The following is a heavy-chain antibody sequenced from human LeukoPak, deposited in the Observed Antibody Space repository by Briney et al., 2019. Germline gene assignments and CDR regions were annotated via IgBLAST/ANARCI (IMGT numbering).Heavy chain of an antibody. CDR2: VYYTGST. CDR1: GGSVNTYY. CDR3: ARHFAYSSSSYFDY. V-gene: IGHV4-59*08. D-gene: IGHD6-6*01. J-gene: IGHJ4*02. Sequence: SETLSLTCSVSGGSVNTYYWSWIRQPPGKGLEWIGYVYYTGSTNYNPSLKSRVTIFEDKSKNQFSLKLSSVTVADTAVYYCARHFAYSSSSYFDYWGQGNLVTVSS.